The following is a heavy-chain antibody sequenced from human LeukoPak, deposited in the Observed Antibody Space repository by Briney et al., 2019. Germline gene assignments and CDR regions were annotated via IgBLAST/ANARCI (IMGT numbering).Heavy chain of an antibody. CDR2: ISAYNGNT. J-gene: IGHJ6*03. Sequence: GASVKVSCKASGYTFTSYGISWVRQAPGQGLEWMGWISAYNGNTNYAQKLQGRVTMTTDTSTSTAYMELRSLRSDDTAVYYCAREPLSAVTTGYYYYMDVWGKGTTVTVSS. D-gene: IGHD4-11*01. CDR1: GYTFTSYG. CDR3: AREPLSAVTTGYYYYMDV. V-gene: IGHV1-18*01.